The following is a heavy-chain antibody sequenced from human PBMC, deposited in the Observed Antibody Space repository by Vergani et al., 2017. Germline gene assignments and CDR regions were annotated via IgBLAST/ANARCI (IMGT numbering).Heavy chain of an antibody. CDR1: GFTVSSNY. Sequence: EVQLVESGGGLIQPGGSLRLSCAASGFTVSSNYMSWVRQAPGKGLEWVSVIYSGGSTYYADSLKGRFPISRDNSKTTLYLQMNGLRAEDTAVYYCARGGIVVVVAATGYFDYWGQGTLVTVSS. CDR2: IYSGGST. CDR3: ARGGIVVVVAATGYFDY. D-gene: IGHD2-15*01. V-gene: IGHV3-53*01. J-gene: IGHJ4*02.